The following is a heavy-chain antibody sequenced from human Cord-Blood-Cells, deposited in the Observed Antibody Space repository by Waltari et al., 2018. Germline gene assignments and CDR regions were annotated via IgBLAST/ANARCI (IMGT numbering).Heavy chain of an antibody. CDR3: AKDDYYDSSGYFDY. CDR1: GFTFSSSG. CDR2: IWYDGSNK. V-gene: IGHV3-30*18. Sequence: QVQLVESGGGVVQPGRSLRLSCAASGFTFSSSGMHWVRQAPGKGLEWVAVIWYDGSNKYYADAVKGRFTISRDNSKNTLYLQMNSLRAEDTAMYYCAKDDYYDSSGYFDYWGQGTLVTVSS. J-gene: IGHJ4*02. D-gene: IGHD3-22*01.